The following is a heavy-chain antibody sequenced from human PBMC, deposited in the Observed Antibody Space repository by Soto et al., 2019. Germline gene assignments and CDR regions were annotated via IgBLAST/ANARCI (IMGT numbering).Heavy chain of an antibody. D-gene: IGHD1-1*01. CDR2: IDPRSGNT. V-gene: IGHV1-46*02. CDR3: ARELPHTNYFDY. J-gene: IGHJ4*02. CDR1: GYTFNTYY. Sequence: ASVKVSCKASGYTFNTYYMQWMRQAPGQGPEWLAMIDPRSGNTNYAQNIQDRVTVTRDTSTNTVYLELSSLRSEDTALYYCARELPHTNYFDYWGQGTPVTVSS.